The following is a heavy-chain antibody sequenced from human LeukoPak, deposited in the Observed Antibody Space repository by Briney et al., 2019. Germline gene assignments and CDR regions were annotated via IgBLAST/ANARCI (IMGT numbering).Heavy chain of an antibody. D-gene: IGHD1-26*01. J-gene: IGHJ4*02. CDR2: IYHSGST. CDR1: GYSISSGYY. CDR3: ATANSGSYSN. V-gene: IGHV4-38-2*02. Sequence: SETLSLTCTVSGYSISSGYYWGWIRQPPGKGLEWIGSIYHSGSTYYNPSLKSRVTISVDTSKNQFSLKLSSVTAADTAVYYCATANSGSYSNWGQGTLVTVSS.